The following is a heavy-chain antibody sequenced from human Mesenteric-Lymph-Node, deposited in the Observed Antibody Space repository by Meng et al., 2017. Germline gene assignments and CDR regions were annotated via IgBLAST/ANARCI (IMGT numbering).Heavy chain of an antibody. CDR3: ARRPSATTQRGQVIKSPFDP. CDR1: GFSLTTSGVG. V-gene: IGHV2-5*02. Sequence: QTPLKGFGLPWVKPTQTLPLTCTFSGFSLTTSGVGVGWVRQPPGKALEWLAIIYWDDDKSYSPSLKSRLTISKDTSKNQVVLTMTNMDPVDTATYYCARRPSATTQRGQVIKSPFDPWGQGTLVTVSS. D-gene: IGHD6-25*01. J-gene: IGHJ5*02. CDR2: IYWDDDK.